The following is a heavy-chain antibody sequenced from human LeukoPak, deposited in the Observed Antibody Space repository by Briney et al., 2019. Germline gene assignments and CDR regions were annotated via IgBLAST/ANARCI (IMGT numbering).Heavy chain of an antibody. CDR3: ARDDYYYDSSGYYSN. J-gene: IGHJ4*02. CDR2: IYTSGRT. V-gene: IGHV4-4*07. Sequence: PSETLSLTCTVSVGSIISYYWCWIRPPAGRGGGWMGRIYTSGRTNYNTPLKSRVTMSVDTSKNQFSLKLSSVTAADTAVYYCARDDYYYDSSGYYSNWGQGTLVTVSS. D-gene: IGHD3-22*01. CDR1: VGSIISYY.